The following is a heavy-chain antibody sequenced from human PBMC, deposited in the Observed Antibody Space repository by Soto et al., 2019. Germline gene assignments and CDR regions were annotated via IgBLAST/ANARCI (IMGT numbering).Heavy chain of an antibody. CDR1: GFTFSYYN. V-gene: IGHV3-21*01. J-gene: IGHJ5*02. CDR3: TRDRQLVQDWFDP. D-gene: IGHD6-13*01. CDR2: ISSGSEYR. Sequence: GSLRLSCAASGFTFSYYNMNWVRQAPGKGLEWVSFISSGSEYRYYADSVKGRFNISRDNAKNSLYPQLNSLRAEDTAVYYCTRDRQLVQDWFDPWGQGTLVTVSS.